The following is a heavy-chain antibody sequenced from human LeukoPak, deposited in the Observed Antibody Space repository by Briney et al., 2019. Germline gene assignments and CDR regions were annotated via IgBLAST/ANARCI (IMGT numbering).Heavy chain of an antibody. Sequence: GASVKVSCKASGYIXTDYYIHWVRQAPGQGLEWMGLINPSGGSTTYAQKFQGRVTVTRDTSTSTVYMELSSLRSEDTAVYYCARYGLVATSVLCFQYWGQGTLVTVSS. V-gene: IGHV1-46*01. CDR2: INPSGGST. D-gene: IGHD6-19*01. CDR3: ARYGLVATSVLCFQY. CDR1: GYIXTDYY. J-gene: IGHJ1*01.